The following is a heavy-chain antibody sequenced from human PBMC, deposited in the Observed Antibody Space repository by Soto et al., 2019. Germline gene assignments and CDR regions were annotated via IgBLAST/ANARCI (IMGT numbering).Heavy chain of an antibody. V-gene: IGHV4-39*01. J-gene: IGHJ4*02. CDR2: FYYSGST. D-gene: IGHD5-12*01. Sequence: NPSETLSLTCTVSGGSIRSSSFYWGWIRQPPGRGLEWIGGFYYSGSTYYNPSLKSRVTISVDTSKNQFSLNLSSVTAADTAVYYCARRFYDGNEGFNYWGQGTLVTVSS. CDR1: GGSIRSSSFY. CDR3: ARRFYDGNEGFNY.